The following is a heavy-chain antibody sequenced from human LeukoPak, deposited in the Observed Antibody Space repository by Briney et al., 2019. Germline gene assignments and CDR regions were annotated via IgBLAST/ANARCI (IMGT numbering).Heavy chain of an antibody. CDR1: EFTFRSYA. CDR3: ARSPTDYDSSGYYRY. D-gene: IGHD3-22*01. J-gene: IGHJ4*02. V-gene: IGHV3-30*04. Sequence: GGSLRLSCAASEFTFRSYAMHWVRQAPGKGLEWVAVISYDGSNEYYADSVKGRFTLSRDNSKNTLYLQMNSLRAGDTAVYYCARSPTDYDSSGYYRYWGQGTLVTVSS. CDR2: ISYDGSNE.